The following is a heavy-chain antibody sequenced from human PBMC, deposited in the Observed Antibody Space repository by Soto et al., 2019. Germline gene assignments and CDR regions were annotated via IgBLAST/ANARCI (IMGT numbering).Heavy chain of an antibody. V-gene: IGHV4-59*08. CDR1: GGSISSYY. D-gene: IGHD5-12*01. Sequence: SETLSLTCTVSGGSISSYYWSWIRQPPGKGLECIGYIYYSGSTNYNPSLKSRVTISVDTSKNQFSLKLSSVTAADTAVYYCARQAHIVAHAGAFDIWGQGTMVTVSS. CDR2: IYYSGST. J-gene: IGHJ3*02. CDR3: ARQAHIVAHAGAFDI.